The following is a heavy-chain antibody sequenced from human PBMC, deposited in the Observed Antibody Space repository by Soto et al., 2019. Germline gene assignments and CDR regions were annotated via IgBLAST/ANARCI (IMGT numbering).Heavy chain of an antibody. J-gene: IGHJ4*02. CDR3: ARDVPTVTTGGPDY. V-gene: IGHV1-18*01. CDR2: ISAYNGNT. Sequence: QVQLVQSGVEVEKPGASVKVSCKASGYTFTSYGVSWVRQAPGQGFEWMGWISAYNGNTNYAQKFQGRVTMTTDTSTSTAYMELRSLRSDDTAVYYCARDVPTVTTGGPDYWGQGTLVTVSS. D-gene: IGHD4-17*01. CDR1: GYTFTSYG.